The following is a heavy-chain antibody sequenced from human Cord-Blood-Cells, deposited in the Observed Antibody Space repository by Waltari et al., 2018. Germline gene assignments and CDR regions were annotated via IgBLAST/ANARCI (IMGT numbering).Heavy chain of an antibody. J-gene: IGHJ4*02. D-gene: IGHD1-26*01. V-gene: IGHV4-39*01. CDR2: IYYSGST. CDR3: ARATISGSYFDY. Sequence: QLQLQESGPGLVKPSETLSLTCTVSGCSISSSSYHWGCIRQPPGKGLEWIGSIYYSGSTYYNSSLKSRVTISVDTSKNQFSLKLSSVTAADTAVYYCARATISGSYFDYWGQGTLVTVSS. CDR1: GCSISSSSYH.